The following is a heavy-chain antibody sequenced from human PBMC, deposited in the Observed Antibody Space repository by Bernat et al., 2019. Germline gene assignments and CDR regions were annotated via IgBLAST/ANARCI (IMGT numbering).Heavy chain of an antibody. J-gene: IGHJ4*02. V-gene: IGHV3-33*01. Sequence: QVQLVESGGGVVQSGRSLRLSCAASGFTFSSYGMHWVRQAPGKGLEWVAVIWYDGSNKYYADSVKGRFTISRDNSKNTLYLQMNSLRAEDTAVYYCARSGAAAGTGWVDYWGQGTLVTVSS. CDR3: ARSGAAAGTGWVDY. CDR1: GFTFSSYG. D-gene: IGHD6-13*01. CDR2: IWYDGSNK.